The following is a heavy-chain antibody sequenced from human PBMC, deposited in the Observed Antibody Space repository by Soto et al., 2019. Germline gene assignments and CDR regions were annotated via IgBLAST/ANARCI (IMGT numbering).Heavy chain of an antibody. V-gene: IGHV1-46*01. CDR3: AGGELLPHFDY. CDR1: GYTFTSYY. D-gene: IGHD2-21*01. CDR2: INPSGGST. J-gene: IGHJ4*02. Sequence: QVQLVQSGAEVKKPGASVKVSCKASGYTFTSYYMHWVRQTPGQGLEWMGIINPSGGSTSYAQKFQGRVTMTRDTSTSTVYMELSSLRSEDTAVYYCAGGELLPHFDYWGQGTLVTVSS.